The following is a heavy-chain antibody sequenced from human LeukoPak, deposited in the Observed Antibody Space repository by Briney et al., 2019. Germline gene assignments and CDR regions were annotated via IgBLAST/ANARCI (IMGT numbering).Heavy chain of an antibody. CDR2: ISAYNGNT. J-gene: IGHJ3*02. CDR1: GYTFTSYG. CDR3: ARGGDDYGVNDAFDI. V-gene: IGHV1-18*01. D-gene: IGHD4-17*01. Sequence: ASVNVSCKASGYTFTSYGISWVRQAPGQGLEWMGWISAYNGNTNYAQKLQGRVTMTTDTSTSTAYMELRSLRSDGTAVYYCARGGDDYGVNDAFDIWGQGTMVTVSS.